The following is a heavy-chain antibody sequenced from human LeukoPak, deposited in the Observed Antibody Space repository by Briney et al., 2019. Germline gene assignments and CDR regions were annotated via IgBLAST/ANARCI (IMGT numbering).Heavy chain of an antibody. V-gene: IGHV5-51*01. D-gene: IGHD2-2*01. CDR3: ARQDGCSSTSCYAGWYFDL. CDR2: IYPGDSDT. CDR1: GYSFTSYW. J-gene: IGHJ2*01. Sequence: GESLKISCKGSGYSFTSYWIGWVRQMPGKGLEWMGIIYPGDSDTRYSPSFQGQVTISADKSISTAYLQSSSLKASDTAMYYCARQDGCSSTSCYAGWYFDLWGRGTLVTVSS.